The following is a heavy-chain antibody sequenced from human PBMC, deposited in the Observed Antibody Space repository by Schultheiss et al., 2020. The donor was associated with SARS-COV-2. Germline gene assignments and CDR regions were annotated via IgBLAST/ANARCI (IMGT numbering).Heavy chain of an antibody. Sequence: GGSLRLSCAASGFTFSSYAMSWVRQAPGKGLEWVSAISGSGGSTHYADSVKGRFSISRDNSKNTLYLQMNGLRAEDTAVYYCARDRNYDYVWGSYRPRYYGMDVWGQGTTVTVSS. CDR3: ARDRNYDYVWGSYRPRYYGMDV. D-gene: IGHD3-16*02. CDR2: ISGSGGST. V-gene: IGHV3-23*01. J-gene: IGHJ6*02. CDR1: GFTFSSYA.